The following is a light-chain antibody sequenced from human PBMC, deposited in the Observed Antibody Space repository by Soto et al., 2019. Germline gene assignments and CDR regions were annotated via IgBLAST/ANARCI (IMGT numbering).Light chain of an antibody. J-gene: IGKJ4*01. CDR1: QNVRSN. CDR2: DAS. CDR3: QHYNSWPLT. V-gene: IGKV3-15*01. Sequence: EVVMAQSPGTLSVSPGEGATLSCRASQNVRSNLTWYHQQPGQAPRLLIYDASTRATGVPARFSGSGSGTEFTLTISSLQSEDFAVYYCQHYNSWPLTFGGGTRVEIK.